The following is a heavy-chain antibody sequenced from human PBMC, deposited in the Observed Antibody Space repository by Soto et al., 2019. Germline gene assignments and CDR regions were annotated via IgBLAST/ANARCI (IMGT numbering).Heavy chain of an antibody. CDR3: ARLGANGDYRGLIDY. Sequence: QVQLQESGPGLVKPSETLSLTCTVSSGSISSFYWCWIRQPPGKGLEWIGYIYYTRSTTYNPSLTSQVAIFVDTSKNHFSLNLSSVTAADTARYYCARLGANGDYRGLIDYWGQGALVTVSS. J-gene: IGHJ4*02. V-gene: IGHV4-59*08. CDR1: SGSISSFY. CDR2: IYYTRST. D-gene: IGHD4-17*01.